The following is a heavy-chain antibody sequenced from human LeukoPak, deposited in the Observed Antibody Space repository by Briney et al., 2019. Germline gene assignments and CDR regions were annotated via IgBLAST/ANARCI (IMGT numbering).Heavy chain of an antibody. Sequence: GGSLRLSCAASGFTFSSYGMHWVRQAPGKGLEWVAVISYDGSYKYYADSVKGRFTISRDNSKNTLYLQMNSLRAEDTAVYYCARGRDGYNWIDYWGQGTLVTVSS. V-gene: IGHV3-30*03. J-gene: IGHJ4*02. CDR2: ISYDGSYK. CDR1: GFTFSSYG. CDR3: ARGRDGYNWIDY. D-gene: IGHD5-24*01.